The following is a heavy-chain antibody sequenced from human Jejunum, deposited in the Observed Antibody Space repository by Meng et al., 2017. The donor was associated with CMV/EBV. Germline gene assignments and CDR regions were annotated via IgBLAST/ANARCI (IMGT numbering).Heavy chain of an antibody. CDR3: ARERPGGMATTPYFDY. J-gene: IGHJ4*02. D-gene: IGHD5-24*01. V-gene: IGHV1-69*04. Sequence: QVQLVQSGAEVKRPGSSVKVSCRASGGTFSTYGISWVRQAPGQGLEWMGVIIPILGIANYAQKFQGRVTITADKSTSTAYMELSSLRSEDTAVYYCARERPGGMATTPYFDYWGQGTLVTVSS. CDR2: IIPILGIA. CDR1: GGTFSTYG.